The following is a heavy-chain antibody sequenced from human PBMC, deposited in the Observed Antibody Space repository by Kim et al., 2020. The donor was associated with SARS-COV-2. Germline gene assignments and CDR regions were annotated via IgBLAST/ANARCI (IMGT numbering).Heavy chain of an antibody. CDR2: VTYTGVTT. D-gene: IGHD3-16*01. CDR3: ANGPWGTGPGCFDN. J-gene: IGHJ4*02. CDR1: GFTFIYSA. Sequence: GGSLRLSCAASGFTFIYSAMTWVRQAPGKGLEWVSSVTYTGVTTYYADSVKGRFTISRDNSKNTLYLQMNSLRAEDTAVYYCANGPWGTGPGCFDNWGQGTLVTVSS. V-gene: IGHV3-23*01.